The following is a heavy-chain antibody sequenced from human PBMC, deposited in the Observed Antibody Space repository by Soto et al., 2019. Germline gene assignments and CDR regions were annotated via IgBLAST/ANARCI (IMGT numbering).Heavy chain of an antibody. Sequence: GXSVKVSCKASGYTFTSYYMQWVRQAPGQGLEWMGIINPSGGSTSNAQKLQGRVTMTRDTSMSTVYMELSSLRSEDTAVYYCARGHCISTSCTGGNFDYWGQGTLVTVSS. V-gene: IGHV1-46*04. CDR2: INPSGGST. CDR3: ARGHCISTSCTGGNFDY. J-gene: IGHJ4*02. CDR1: GYTFTSYY. D-gene: IGHD2-2*01.